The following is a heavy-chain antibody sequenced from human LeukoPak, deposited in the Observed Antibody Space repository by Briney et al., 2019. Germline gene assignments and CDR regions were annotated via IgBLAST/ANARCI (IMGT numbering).Heavy chain of an antibody. D-gene: IGHD6-19*01. CDR3: ARGGGIAARYSSGWYSR. CDR2: INHSGST. V-gene: IGHV4-34*01. Sequence: PSETLSLTCIVSGGSISSYYWSWIRHPPGKGLEWIGEINHSGSTNYNPSLKSRVTISVDTSKNQFSLKLSSVTATDTAVYYCARGGGIAARYSSGWYSRWGQGTLVTVSS. CDR1: GGSISSYY. J-gene: IGHJ4*02.